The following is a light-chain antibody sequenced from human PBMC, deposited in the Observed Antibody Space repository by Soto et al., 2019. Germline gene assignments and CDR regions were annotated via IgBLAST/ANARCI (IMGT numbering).Light chain of an antibody. CDR1: SGSVSTSDY. CDR3: VLYMGTGISV. J-gene: IGLJ3*02. CDR2: RTN. Sequence: QAVVTQEPSFSVSPGRTVTLTCGLSSGSVSTSDYPSWYQLTHGQSPRTLIYRTNTRSAGVTNRFSGSILEPKADLSITGAQADDESDYYCVLYMGTGISVFGGGTKLPVL. V-gene: IGLV8-61*01.